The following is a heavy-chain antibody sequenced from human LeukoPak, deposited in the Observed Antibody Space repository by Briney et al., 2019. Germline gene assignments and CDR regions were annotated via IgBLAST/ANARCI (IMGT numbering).Heavy chain of an antibody. J-gene: IGHJ4*02. CDR3: ARCGSSSTSCSPAY. CDR2: IIPIFGIA. D-gene: IGHD2-2*01. CDR1: GGTFSSYA. Sequence: SVKVSCKASGGTFSSYAISWVRQAPGQGLEWMGRIIPIFGIANYAQKFQGRVTITTDESTSTAYMELSSLRSEDTAVYYCARCGSSSTSCSPAYWGQGTLVTVSS. V-gene: IGHV1-69*05.